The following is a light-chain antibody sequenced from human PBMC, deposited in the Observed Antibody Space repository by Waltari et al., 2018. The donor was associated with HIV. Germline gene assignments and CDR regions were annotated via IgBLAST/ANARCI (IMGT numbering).Light chain of an antibody. CDR1: KLGDKY. Sequence: SYELTQPPSVSVSPGQTASITCSGDKLGDKYASWYQQKPGQSPVLVIYQDTKRPSGIPERFSGSNSGNTATLTISGTQAMDEADYYCQAWDSSTAPFGGGTKLTVL. V-gene: IGLV3-1*01. CDR3: QAWDSSTAP. J-gene: IGLJ2*01. CDR2: QDT.